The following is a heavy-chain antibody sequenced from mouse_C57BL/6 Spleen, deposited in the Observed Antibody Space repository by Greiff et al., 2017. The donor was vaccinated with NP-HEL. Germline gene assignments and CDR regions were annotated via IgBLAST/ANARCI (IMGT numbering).Heavy chain of an antibody. CDR1: GYTFTSYW. D-gene: IGHD3-2*02. V-gene: IGHV1-69*01. CDR3: ARPDSSGDY. CDR2: IDPSDSYT. J-gene: IGHJ2*01. Sequence: VQLQQPGAELVMPGASVKLSCKASGYTFTSYWMHWVKQRSGQGLEWIGEIDPSDSYTNYNQKFKGKSTLTVDKSSSTAYMQLSSLTSEDSAVYYCARPDSSGDYWGQGTTLTVSS.